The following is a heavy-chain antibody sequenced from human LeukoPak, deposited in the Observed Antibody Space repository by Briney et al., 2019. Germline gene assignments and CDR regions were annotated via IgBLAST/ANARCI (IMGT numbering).Heavy chain of an antibody. Sequence: PSETLSLTXTVSGGSISSYYWSWIRQPPGKGLEWIGYIYYSGSTNYNPSLKSRVTISVDTSKNQFSLKLSSVTAADTAVYYCARVDDSSGTLFDYWGQGTLVTVSS. D-gene: IGHD3-22*01. CDR3: ARVDDSSGTLFDY. CDR2: IYYSGST. CDR1: GGSISSYY. J-gene: IGHJ4*02. V-gene: IGHV4-59*01.